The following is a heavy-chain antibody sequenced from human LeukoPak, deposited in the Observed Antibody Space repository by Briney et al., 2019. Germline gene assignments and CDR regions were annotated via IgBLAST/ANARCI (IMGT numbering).Heavy chain of an antibody. D-gene: IGHD3-22*01. CDR2: ICYSGST. J-gene: IGHJ5*02. Sequence: SSETLSLTCTVSGGSISSYYWSWIRQPPGKGLEWIGYICYSGSTNYNPSLKSRVTISVDTSKNQFSLKLSSVTAADTAVYYCARRMYYYDSSGYGGYWLDPWGQGTLVTVFS. CDR3: ARRMYYYDSSGYGGYWLDP. V-gene: IGHV4-59*08. CDR1: GGSISSYY.